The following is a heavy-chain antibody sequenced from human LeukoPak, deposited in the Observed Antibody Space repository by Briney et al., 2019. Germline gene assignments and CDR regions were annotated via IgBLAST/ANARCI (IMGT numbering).Heavy chain of an antibody. CDR1: GFTFSSYW. V-gene: IGHV3-7*01. CDR2: IKQDGSEK. D-gene: IGHD5-24*01. Sequence: GGSLRLSCAASGFTFSSYWMSWVRQASGKGLEWVANIKQDGSEKYYVDSVKGRFTISRDNAKNSLYLQMNSLRAEDTAVYYCVKGDSGFDYWGQGTLVTVSS. CDR3: VKGDSGFDY. J-gene: IGHJ4*02.